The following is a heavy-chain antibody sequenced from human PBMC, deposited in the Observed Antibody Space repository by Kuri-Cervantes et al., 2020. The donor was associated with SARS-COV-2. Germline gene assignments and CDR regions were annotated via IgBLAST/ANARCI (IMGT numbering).Heavy chain of an antibody. CDR3: AKIFCLYGVCGGDY. CDR1: GFTFSSYS. CDR2: ISSSSSYI. D-gene: IGHD2-8*01. Sequence: GESLKISCAASGFTFSSYSMNWVRQAPGKGLEWVSSISSSSSYIYYADSVKGRFTISRDNAKNSLYLQMNSLRAEDTAVYYCAKIFCLYGVCGGDYWGQGSLVTVSS. V-gene: IGHV3-21*04. J-gene: IGHJ4*02.